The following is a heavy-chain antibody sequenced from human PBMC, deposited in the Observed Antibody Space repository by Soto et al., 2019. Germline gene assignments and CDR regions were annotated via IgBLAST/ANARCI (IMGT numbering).Heavy chain of an antibody. CDR3: ARTWFGELSTYYFDY. CDR2: IYYSGST. V-gene: IGHV4-39*01. J-gene: IGHJ4*02. D-gene: IGHD3-10*01. Sequence: SETLSLTCTVSGGSISSSSYYWGWIRQPPGKGLEWIGSIYYSGSTYYNPSLKSRVTISVDTSKNQFSLKRSSVTAADTAVYYCARTWFGELSTYYFDYWGQGTLVTVSS. CDR1: GGSISSSSYY.